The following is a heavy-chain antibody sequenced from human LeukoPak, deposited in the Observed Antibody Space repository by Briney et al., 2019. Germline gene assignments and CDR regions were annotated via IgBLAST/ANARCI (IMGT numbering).Heavy chain of an antibody. V-gene: IGHV4-59*01. Sequence: SETLSLTCTVSGDSISSYYWGWIRQPPGKGLEWIGYIYYSGTTNYNPSLKSRVTISVDTSKNQFSLNPTSVTAADTAVYYCARGTLYSSGWYFDYWGQGTLVTVSS. CDR3: ARGTLYSSGWYFDY. D-gene: IGHD6-19*01. CDR1: GDSISSYY. CDR2: IYYSGTT. J-gene: IGHJ4*02.